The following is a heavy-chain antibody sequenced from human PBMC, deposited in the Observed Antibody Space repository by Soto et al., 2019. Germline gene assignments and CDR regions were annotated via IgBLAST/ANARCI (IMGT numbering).Heavy chain of an antibody. Sequence: PWGALRLSCPASVFTFSSYGMHWVRQAPGKGLEWVAVTSYDGSNKYYADSVKGRFTISRDNSKNTLYLPMTSLRAEDTAVYYCANNYGDYYYYYGMDVWGQGTTVTVSS. CDR2: TSYDGSNK. J-gene: IGHJ6*02. D-gene: IGHD4-17*01. V-gene: IGHV3-30*18. CDR3: ANNYGDYYYYYGMDV. CDR1: VFTFSSYG.